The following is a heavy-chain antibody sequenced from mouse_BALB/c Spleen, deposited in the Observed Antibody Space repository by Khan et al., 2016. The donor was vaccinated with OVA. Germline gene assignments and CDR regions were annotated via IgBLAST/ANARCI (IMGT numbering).Heavy chain of an antibody. D-gene: IGHD4-1*02. CDR3: ARSLNWGGEYFDN. J-gene: IGHJ2*01. CDR2: ISYSGCT. V-gene: IGHV3-2*02. Sequence: VQLKESGPGLVKPSQSLSLTCTVTGYSITSDYAWNWIRQFPGNKLECMGYISYSGCTSYNPSLKSRISITRDTSKNQVFLQLNSVPTEDSATYSCARSLNWGGEYFDNWGQGTTLTVSS. CDR1: GYSITSDYA.